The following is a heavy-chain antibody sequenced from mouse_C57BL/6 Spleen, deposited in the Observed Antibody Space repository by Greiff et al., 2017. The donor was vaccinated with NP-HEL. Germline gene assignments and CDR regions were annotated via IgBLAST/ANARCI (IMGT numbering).Heavy chain of an antibody. CDR3: AREGYSPYYFDY. D-gene: IGHD2-14*01. J-gene: IGHJ2*01. CDR1: GYTFTSYW. CDR2: IHPNSGST. Sequence: QVQLQQPGAELVKPGASVKLSCKASGYTFTSYWMHWVKQRPGQGLEWIGMIHPNSGSTNYNEKFKSKATLTVDKSSSTAYMQLSSLTSEDSAVHYCAREGYSPYYFDYWGQGTTLTVSS. V-gene: IGHV1-64*01.